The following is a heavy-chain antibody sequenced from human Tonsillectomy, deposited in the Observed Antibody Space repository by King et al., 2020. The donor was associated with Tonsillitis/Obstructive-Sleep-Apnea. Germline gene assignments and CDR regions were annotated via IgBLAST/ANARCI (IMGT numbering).Heavy chain of an antibody. V-gene: IGHV4-59*01. D-gene: IGHD3-3*01. CDR1: GGSISSYY. CDR3: AWAPGGYDFWSGYGFTY. J-gene: IGHJ4*02. Sequence: VQLVESGPGLVKPSETLSLTCTVSGGSISSYYWSWIRQPPGKGLEWIGYIYYSGSTNYNPSLKSRVTISVDTSKNQFSLKLSSVTAADTAVYYCAWAPGGYDFWSGYGFTYWGQGTLVTVSS. CDR2: IYYSGST.